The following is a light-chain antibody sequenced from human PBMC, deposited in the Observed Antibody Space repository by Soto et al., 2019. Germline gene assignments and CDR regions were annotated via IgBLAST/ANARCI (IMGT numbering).Light chain of an antibody. CDR3: QQRSNWPPLFT. J-gene: IGKJ3*01. V-gene: IGKV3-11*01. Sequence: EIVLTQSPATLSLSPGERATLSCRASQSVSSYLAWYQQKPGQAPRLLIYDASNRATGIPARFSGSGSGTDFPLTIHSLEPEDYAVYYCQQRSNWPPLFTFGPGTKVDIK. CDR2: DAS. CDR1: QSVSSY.